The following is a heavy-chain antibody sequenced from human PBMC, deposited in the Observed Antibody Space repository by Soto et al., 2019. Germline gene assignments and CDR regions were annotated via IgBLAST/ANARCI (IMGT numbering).Heavy chain of an antibody. D-gene: IGHD3-9*01. CDR3: ARETRPGTGFDY. CDR1: GGSINSGGYN. J-gene: IGHJ4*02. V-gene: IGHV4-31*03. Sequence: QVQLQESGPGLVKPSQTLSLTCTVSGGSINSGGYNWSWIRQHPGKGLEWIGYIYYSGSTYYNPSLKSRVSMSVDTSKNQFSLKLSSVTAADTAVYYCARETRPGTGFDYWGQGTLVTVSS. CDR2: IYYSGST.